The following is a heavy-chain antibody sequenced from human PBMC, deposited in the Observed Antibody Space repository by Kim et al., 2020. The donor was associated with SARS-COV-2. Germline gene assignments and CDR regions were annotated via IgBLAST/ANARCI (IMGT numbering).Heavy chain of an antibody. CDR3: ARHGAYYGSESHNWFDP. Sequence: KSRFPIPRDNAKNSLYLQMSSLRDEDTAVYYCARHGAYYGSESHNWFDPWGQGTLVTVSS. V-gene: IGHV3-11*03. J-gene: IGHJ5*02. D-gene: IGHD3-10*01.